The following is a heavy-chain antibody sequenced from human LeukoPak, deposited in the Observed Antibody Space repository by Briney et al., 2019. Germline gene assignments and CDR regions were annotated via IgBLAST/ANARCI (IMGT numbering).Heavy chain of an antibody. CDR2: IRTKIDGETR. CDR1: GFTFTNAW. CDR3: TTERNWELLRPLGMDI. J-gene: IGHJ6*02. Sequence: GGSLRLSCADSGFTFTNAWMSWVRQAPGKGLEWVGRIRTKIDGETRDYAAPVKGRFTISRDDSKTTLYLQMNSLKTEDSAVYYCTTERNWELLRPLGMDIWGQGTTVTVSS. D-gene: IGHD1-26*01. V-gene: IGHV3-15*01.